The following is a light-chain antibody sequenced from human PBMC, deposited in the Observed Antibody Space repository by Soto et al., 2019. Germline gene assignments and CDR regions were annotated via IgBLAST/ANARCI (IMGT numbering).Light chain of an antibody. Sequence: DIAMTQSPSSLSTSVGDRVTITCRASQGIGYSLAWYQQKPGRVPKLLIYATSALQSGVPSRVSGGGSGTDFTLTIDSLQPEDIATYYCQKYDRVPVTFGQGTKVEVK. CDR1: QGIGYS. J-gene: IGKJ1*01. CDR2: ATS. CDR3: QKYDRVPVT. V-gene: IGKV1-27*01.